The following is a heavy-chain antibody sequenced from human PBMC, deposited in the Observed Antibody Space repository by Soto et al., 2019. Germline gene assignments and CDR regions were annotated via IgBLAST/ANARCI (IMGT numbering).Heavy chain of an antibody. V-gene: IGHV4-39*01. CDR1: GGSISSSSYY. D-gene: IGHD1-26*01. CDR3: ASQVGATRGWFDP. CDR2: IYYSGST. J-gene: IGHJ5*02. Sequence: PSETLSLTCTVSGGSISSSSYYWGWIRQPPGKGLEWIGSIYYSGSTYYNPSLKSRVTISVDTSKNQFSLKLSSVTAADTAVYYCASQVGATRGWFDPWGQGTLVTVSS.